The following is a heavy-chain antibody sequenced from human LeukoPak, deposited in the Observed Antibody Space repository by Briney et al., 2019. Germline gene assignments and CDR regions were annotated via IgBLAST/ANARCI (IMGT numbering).Heavy chain of an antibody. D-gene: IGHD3-22*01. CDR2: IIPIFGTA. J-gene: IGHJ4*02. CDR3: ARDTYDSSGYSANFDY. Sequence: SVKVSCKASGGTFSSYAISWVRQAPGQGLEWMGRIIPIFGTANYAQKFQGRVTITTDESTSTAYMELSSLRSEDTAVYYCARDTYDSSGYSANFDYWGQGTQVTVSS. V-gene: IGHV1-69*05. CDR1: GGTFSSYA.